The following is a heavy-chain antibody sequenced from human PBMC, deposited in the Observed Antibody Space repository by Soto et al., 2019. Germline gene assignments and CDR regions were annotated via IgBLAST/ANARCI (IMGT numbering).Heavy chain of an antibody. Sequence: QLQLQESGPGLVKPSETLSLTCTVSGGSISSSSYYWGWIRQPPGKGLEWIGSIYYSGSTYYNPSLKSRVTISVDTSKNQFSLKLSSVTAADTAVYYCARMGSGWGGGAFDIWGQGTMVTVSS. CDR2: IYYSGST. CDR3: ARMGSGWGGGAFDI. V-gene: IGHV4-39*07. J-gene: IGHJ3*02. CDR1: GGSISSSSYY. D-gene: IGHD6-19*01.